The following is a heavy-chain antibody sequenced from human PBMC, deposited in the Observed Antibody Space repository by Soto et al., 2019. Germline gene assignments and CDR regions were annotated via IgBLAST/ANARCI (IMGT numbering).Heavy chain of an antibody. D-gene: IGHD3-3*01. Sequence: RASVKVSCKSSGYRFETYAMSWVRQAPGQGLEWMGWISAYNIDTFYAEKFQDRVSMTTDTSTGTAYMELRSLRSDDTAVYYCARGHGEIIGAMDVWGQGTTVTVSS. V-gene: IGHV1-18*01. CDR2: ISAYNIDT. CDR1: GYRFETYA. CDR3: ARGHGEIIGAMDV. J-gene: IGHJ6*02.